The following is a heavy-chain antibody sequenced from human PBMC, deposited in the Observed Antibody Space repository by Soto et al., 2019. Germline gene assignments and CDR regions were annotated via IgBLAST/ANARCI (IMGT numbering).Heavy chain of an antibody. D-gene: IGHD3-3*01. J-gene: IGHJ5*02. CDR3: ARNRKRFLEWLPSRWWFDP. Sequence: PSETLSLTXTVSGGSISSSSYYWGWIRQPPRTGLEWIGSIYYSGSTYYNPSLTSRVTISVYTSKHQFSLKRSSVTDADTAVYYCARNRKRFLEWLPSRWWFDPWGQGNLVTVCS. V-gene: IGHV4-39*01. CDR2: IYYSGST. CDR1: GGSISSSSYY.